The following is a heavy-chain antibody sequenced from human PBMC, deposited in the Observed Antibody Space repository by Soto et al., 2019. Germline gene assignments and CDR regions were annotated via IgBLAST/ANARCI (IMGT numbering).Heavy chain of an antibody. V-gene: IGHV3-33*01. CDR3: ATSHYSGYGFMDV. CDR1: GFTFSSYG. CDR2: IWYDGSNK. Sequence: QVQLVESGGGVVQPGRSLRLSCAASGFTFSSYGMHWVRQAPGKGLEWVAVIWYDGSNKYYADSVKGRFTISRDNSKNTLYLQMHSLRAEVTAVYYCATSHYSGYGFMDVWGQGTPVTVSS. D-gene: IGHD5-12*01. J-gene: IGHJ6*02.